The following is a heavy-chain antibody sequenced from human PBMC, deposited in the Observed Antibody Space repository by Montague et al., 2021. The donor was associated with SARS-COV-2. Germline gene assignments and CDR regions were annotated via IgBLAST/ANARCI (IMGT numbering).Heavy chain of an antibody. Sequence: SLRLSCAASGFTFSSYAMSWVRQAPGKGLEWVSAISGSGGSTYYADSVXGRFTISRDNSKNTLYLQMNNLRAEDTAVYYCAKDWELRYFDWLSHGWFDPWGQGTLVTVSS. CDR3: AKDWELRYFDWLSHGWFDP. J-gene: IGHJ5*02. V-gene: IGHV3-23*01. D-gene: IGHD3-9*01. CDR1: GFTFSSYA. CDR2: ISGSGGST.